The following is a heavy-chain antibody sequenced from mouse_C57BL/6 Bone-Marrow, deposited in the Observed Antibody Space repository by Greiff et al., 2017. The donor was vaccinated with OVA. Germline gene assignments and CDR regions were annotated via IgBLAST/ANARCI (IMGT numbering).Heavy chain of an antibody. D-gene: IGHD1-1*01. J-gene: IGHJ4*01. CDR1: GFNIKDDY. V-gene: IGHV14-4*01. CDR2: IDPENGDT. CDR3: TDHYYGSYYYAMDY. Sequence: EVQLQQSGAELVRPGASVKLSCTASGFNIKDDYMHWVKQRPEQGLEWIGWIDPENGDTEYASKFQGKATITADPSSNTAYLQLSSLTSEDTAVYYCTDHYYGSYYYAMDYWGQGTSVTVSS.